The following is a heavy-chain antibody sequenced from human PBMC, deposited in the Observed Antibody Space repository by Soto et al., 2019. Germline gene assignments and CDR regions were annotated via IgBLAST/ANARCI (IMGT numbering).Heavy chain of an antibody. CDR2: IVVGSGNT. V-gene: IGHV1-58*01. J-gene: IGHJ4*02. Sequence: QMQLVPSGPEVKKPGTSVKVSCKSSGFTFTSSAVQWVRQARGQRLELIGWIVVGSGNTNYAQKFQERVTITRDMSTCSVYMELSSLRSEDTAVYYCAADNYDLWSGRDSYFDYWGQGNLVTVSS. D-gene: IGHD3-3*01. CDR3: AADNYDLWSGRDSYFDY. CDR1: GFTFTSSA.